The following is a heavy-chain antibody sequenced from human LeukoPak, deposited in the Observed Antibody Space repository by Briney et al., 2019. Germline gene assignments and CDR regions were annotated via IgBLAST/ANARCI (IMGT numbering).Heavy chain of an antibody. CDR1: GFSFSSYG. J-gene: IGHJ4*02. CDR2: IWYDGTNK. CDR3: ARDQRGFSYSKYYFDY. Sequence: PGRSLRLSCAASGFSFSSYGMHWVRQAPGKGLEWVAVIWYDGTNKYYADSVKGRFTISRDNSKNTLYLQMNRLRAEDTAVYYCARDQRGFSYSKYYFDYWGQGTLVTVSS. V-gene: IGHV3-33*01. D-gene: IGHD5-18*01.